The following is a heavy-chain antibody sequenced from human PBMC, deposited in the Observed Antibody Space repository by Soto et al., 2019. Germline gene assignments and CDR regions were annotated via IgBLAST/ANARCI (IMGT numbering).Heavy chain of an antibody. Sequence: SETLSLTCAVYGGSFSGYYWSWIRQPPGKGLEWIGEINHSGSTNYNPSLKSRVTISVDTSKNQFSLKLSSVTAADTAVYYCARLGDDYYDSSGYYPNWFDPWGQGTLVTVSS. CDR1: GGSFSGYY. J-gene: IGHJ5*02. CDR3: ARLGDDYYDSSGYYPNWFDP. CDR2: INHSGST. V-gene: IGHV4-34*01. D-gene: IGHD3-22*01.